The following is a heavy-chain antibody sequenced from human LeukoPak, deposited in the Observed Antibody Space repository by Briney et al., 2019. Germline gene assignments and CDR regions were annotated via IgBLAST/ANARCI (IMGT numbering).Heavy chain of an antibody. CDR1: GGSFSGYY. Sequence: PSETLSLTCAVYGGSFSGYYWSWIRQPPGKGLEWIGSIYHSGSTYYNPSLKSRVTISVDNSKNQFSLKMSSMTAADTAVYYCARAGWYTLDNWGQGTLVTVSS. D-gene: IGHD2-15*01. CDR2: IYHSGST. J-gene: IGHJ4*02. CDR3: ARAGWYTLDN. V-gene: IGHV4-34*01.